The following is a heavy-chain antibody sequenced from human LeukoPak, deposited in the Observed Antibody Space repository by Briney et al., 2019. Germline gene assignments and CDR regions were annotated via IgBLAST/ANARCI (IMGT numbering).Heavy chain of an antibody. CDR1: GFTFSSYA. Sequence: GGSLRLSCAASGFTFSSYAMSWVRQAPGKGLEWVSAMSGSGGNIYYADSVKGRFTISRDNSKNTLYLQMNSLRAEDTAVYYCAKVPARRDYWYFDLWGRGTLVSVSS. V-gene: IGHV3-23*01. CDR3: AKVPARRDYWYFDL. CDR2: MSGSGGNI. J-gene: IGHJ2*01.